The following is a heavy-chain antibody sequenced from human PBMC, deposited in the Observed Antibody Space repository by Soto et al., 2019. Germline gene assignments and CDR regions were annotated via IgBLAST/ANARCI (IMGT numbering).Heavy chain of an antibody. CDR3: ATVGAFDI. J-gene: IGHJ3*02. V-gene: IGHV1-46*01. D-gene: IGHD4-17*01. CDR1: GYNFTSNY. CDR2: INPGGGST. Sequence: EASVKVSCKASGYNFTSNYIHWVRQAPGQGLEWMGIINPGGGSTGYAQKFQGRVTMTRDTSTSTAYLQWSSLKASDTAMYYCATVGAFDIWGQGTMVTVSS.